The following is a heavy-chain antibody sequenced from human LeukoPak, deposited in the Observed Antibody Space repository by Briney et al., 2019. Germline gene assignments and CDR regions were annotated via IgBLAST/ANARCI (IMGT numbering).Heavy chain of an antibody. Sequence: GGSLRLSCAASGFTFSSYWMHWVRQAPGKRLVWVSRINSDGSSTSYADSVKGRFTISRDNAKNTLYLQMNSLRAEDTAVYYCARADSGSYFDYWGQGTLVTVSS. D-gene: IGHD1-26*01. J-gene: IGHJ4*02. CDR2: INSDGSST. CDR1: GFTFSSYW. V-gene: IGHV3-74*01. CDR3: ARADSGSYFDY.